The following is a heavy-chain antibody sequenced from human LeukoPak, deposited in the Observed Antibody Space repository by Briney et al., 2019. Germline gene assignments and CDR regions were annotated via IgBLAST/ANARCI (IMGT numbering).Heavy chain of an antibody. Sequence: PSQTLSLTCTVSGGSISSGGYYWSWIRQPPGKGLEWIGYIYHSGGTYYHPSLEIRVTISVDRSKKKFSLKLSSVTAADTAVYYCARYLGSYYGYFDYWGQGTLVNVSS. CDR2: IYHSGGT. CDR3: ARYLGSYYGYFDY. V-gene: IGHV4-30-2*01. CDR1: GGSISSGGYY. J-gene: IGHJ4*02. D-gene: IGHD1-26*01.